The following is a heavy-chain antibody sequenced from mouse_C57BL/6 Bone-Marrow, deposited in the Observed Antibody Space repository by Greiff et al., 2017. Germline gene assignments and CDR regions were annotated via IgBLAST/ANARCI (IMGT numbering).Heavy chain of an antibody. CDR2: ISDGGSYT. V-gene: IGHV5-4*03. J-gene: IGHJ1*03. D-gene: IGHD1-1*01. CDR1: GFTFSSYA. CDR3: ARIPYYYGSSPWYCDV. Sequence: EVKLMESGGGLVKPGGSLKLSCAASGFTFSSYALSWVRQTPEKRLEWVATISDGGSYTSYPDNVKGRFTISRDNAKNKLYLQMSHLKSEDTAMYYCARIPYYYGSSPWYCDVWGTGTTVTVSS.